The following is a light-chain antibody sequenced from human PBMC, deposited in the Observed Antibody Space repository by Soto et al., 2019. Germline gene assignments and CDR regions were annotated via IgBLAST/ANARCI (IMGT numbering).Light chain of an antibody. CDR2: DVS. CDR3: SSYTSSSTRV. J-gene: IGLJ2*01. V-gene: IGLV2-14*01. Sequence: QSVLTQPASVSGSPGQSITISCTGTSSDVGGYNYVSWYQQHPGKAPKLMIYDVSNRPSGVSNRFSGSKSGNTASLTISGLQAEDEAYYDGSSYTSSSTRVFGGGTKLTVL. CDR1: SSDVGGYNY.